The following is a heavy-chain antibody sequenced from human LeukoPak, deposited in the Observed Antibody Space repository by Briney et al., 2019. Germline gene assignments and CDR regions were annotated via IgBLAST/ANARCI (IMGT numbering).Heavy chain of an antibody. J-gene: IGHJ4*02. Sequence: GGSLRLSCAASGFTISTYWMSWVRQAPGKGLEWLANIKQDGSEQYYVDSVKGRFAISRDNAKNSVYLQMNGLRAEDTAVYYCARENTAVPGGDCWGQGTLVTVSS. D-gene: IGHD5-18*01. CDR2: IKQDGSEQ. V-gene: IGHV3-7*01. CDR3: ARENTAVPGGDC. CDR1: GFTISTYW.